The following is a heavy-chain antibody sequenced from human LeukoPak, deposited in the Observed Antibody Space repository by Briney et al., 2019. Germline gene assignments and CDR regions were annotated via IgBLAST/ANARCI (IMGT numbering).Heavy chain of an antibody. CDR1: RFTFSSDS. V-gene: IGHV3-48*02. CDR2: ISSSSSTI. D-gene: IGHD5-12*01. Sequence: PGGSLRLSCAASRFTFSSDSMNWVRQAPGKGLEWVSYISSSSSTIYYADSVKGRFTISRDNAKNSLYLQMNSLRDEDTAVYYCARAADSGYDFKLYYWGQGTLVTVSS. J-gene: IGHJ4*02. CDR3: ARAADSGYDFKLYY.